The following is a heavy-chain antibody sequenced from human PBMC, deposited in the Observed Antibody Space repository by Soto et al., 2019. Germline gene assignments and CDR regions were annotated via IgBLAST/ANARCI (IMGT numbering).Heavy chain of an antibody. J-gene: IGHJ4*02. CDR3: ARCPGEKYARITIFGVVGEGFDY. CDR1: GFTFNNYA. CDR2: ISDSGGST. V-gene: IGHV3-23*01. D-gene: IGHD3-3*01. Sequence: EVQLLESGGGLVQPGGSLRLSCAASGFTFNNYAMSWVRQAPGKGLEWVSSISDSGGSTYYGDSVKGRFTISRDNSKNTLYVRMNSLRAEDTAVYYCARCPGEKYARITIFGVVGEGFDYWGQGTLVTVSS.